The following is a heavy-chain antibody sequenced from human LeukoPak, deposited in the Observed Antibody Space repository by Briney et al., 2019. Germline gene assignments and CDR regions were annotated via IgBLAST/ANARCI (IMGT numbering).Heavy chain of an antibody. J-gene: IGHJ4*02. Sequence: GSSVKVSCKASGGTFSSYAISWVRQAPGQGLEWMGGIIPIFGTANYAQKFQGRVTITADESTSTAYTELSSLRSEDTAVYYCARGGTIFGVVTQLDYWGQGTLVTVSS. V-gene: IGHV1-69*01. D-gene: IGHD3-3*01. CDR1: GGTFSSYA. CDR2: IIPIFGTA. CDR3: ARGGTIFGVVTQLDY.